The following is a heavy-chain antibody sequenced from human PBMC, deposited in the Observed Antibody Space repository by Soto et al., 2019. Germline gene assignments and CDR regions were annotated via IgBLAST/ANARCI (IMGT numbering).Heavy chain of an antibody. CDR1: GGSISSSNW. CDR3: ARAGYSYGPQLDY. Sequence: SETLSLTCAVSGGSISSSNWWSWVRQPPGKGLEWIGEIYHSGSTNYNPSLKSRVTISVDKSKNQFSLKLSSVTAADTAVYYCARAGYSYGPQLDYWGQGTLVTVSS. CDR2: IYHSGST. D-gene: IGHD5-18*01. J-gene: IGHJ4*02. V-gene: IGHV4-4*02.